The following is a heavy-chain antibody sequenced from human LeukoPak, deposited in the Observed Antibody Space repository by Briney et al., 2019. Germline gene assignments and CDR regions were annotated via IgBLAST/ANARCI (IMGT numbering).Heavy chain of an antibody. J-gene: IGHJ4*02. D-gene: IGHD5-12*01. CDR2: ISGSGDTT. CDR1: GFTFTTYA. Sequence: PGGSLRLSCAASGFTFTTYAMTWVRQAPGKGLEWVSTISGSGDTTYYADSMKGRFTISRDNSKNTVYLQMNSLRAGDTAVYYCAKVQRSDFDMNFDSWGQGTLVTVSS. CDR3: AKVQRSDFDMNFDS. V-gene: IGHV3-23*01.